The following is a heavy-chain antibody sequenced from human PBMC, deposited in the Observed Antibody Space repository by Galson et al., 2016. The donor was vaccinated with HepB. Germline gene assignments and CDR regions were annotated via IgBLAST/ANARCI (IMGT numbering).Heavy chain of an antibody. CDR1: GFTFSSYW. Sequence: SLRLSCAASGFTFSSYWMSWVRQAPGKGLEWVANVKRDGSERYYVDSVKGRFTISRDNAKSSLFLQMNSLRVEDTAVYYCARGANRGRRFDFWGQGTLATVTS. CDR2: VKRDGSER. D-gene: IGHD3-10*01. CDR3: ARGANRGRRFDF. J-gene: IGHJ4*02. V-gene: IGHV3-7*03.